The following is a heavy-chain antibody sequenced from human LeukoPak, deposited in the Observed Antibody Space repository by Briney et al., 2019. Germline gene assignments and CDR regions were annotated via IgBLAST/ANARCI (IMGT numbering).Heavy chain of an antibody. Sequence: ASVKVSCKASGYTFTSYGISWVRQAPGQGREWRGWISAYNGNTNYAQKLQGRVTMTTDTSTTTAYMELRSLRSDDTAVYYCARDRKGYSSARQDYWGQGTLVTVSS. J-gene: IGHJ4*02. V-gene: IGHV1-18*01. CDR1: GYTFTSYG. CDR2: ISAYNGNT. D-gene: IGHD6-19*01. CDR3: ARDRKGYSSARQDY.